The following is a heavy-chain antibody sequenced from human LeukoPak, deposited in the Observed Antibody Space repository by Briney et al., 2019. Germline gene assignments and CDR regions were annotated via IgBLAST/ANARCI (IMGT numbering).Heavy chain of an antibody. CDR2: IYHSGST. V-gene: IGHV4-38-2*02. J-gene: IGHJ4*02. CDR1: GYSISSGYY. D-gene: IGHD3-9*01. CDR3: ARDHYDILTGYQYDY. Sequence: SETLSLTCTVSGYSISSGYYWGWIRPPPGKGLEWIGSIYHSGSTYYNPSLKSRVTISVDTSKNQFSLKLSSVTAADTAVYYCARDHYDILTGYQYDYWGRGTLVTVSS.